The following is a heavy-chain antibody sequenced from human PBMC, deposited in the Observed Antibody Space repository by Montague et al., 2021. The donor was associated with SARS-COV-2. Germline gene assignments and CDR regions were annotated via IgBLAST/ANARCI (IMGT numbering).Heavy chain of an antibody. CDR2: LYYNGKT. J-gene: IGHJ4*02. CDR3: ARPMVRGLPVDH. D-gene: IGHD3-10*01. Sequence: SETLSLTCNVSGGSITDRGYYWAWIRQSPGRGLEWLGALYYNGKTYYNPSLKSRITISADTSRNQFSLNLNSVTAADTAVYFCARPMVRGLPVDHWGQGTLVVVSS. V-gene: IGHV4-39*01. CDR1: GGSITDRGYY.